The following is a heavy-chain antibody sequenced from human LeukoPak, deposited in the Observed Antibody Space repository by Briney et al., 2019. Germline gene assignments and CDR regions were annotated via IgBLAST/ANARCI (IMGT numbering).Heavy chain of an antibody. V-gene: IGHV3-21*01. J-gene: IGHJ6*03. CDR3: ARDPSGYCSSTSCYFIYYYMDV. CDR2: ISSSSSYI. Sequence: GGSLRLSCAASGFTFSSYSMNWVRQAPGKGLEWVSSISSSSSYIYYADSVKGRFTISRDNAKNSLYLQMNSLRAEDTAVYYCARDPSGYCSSTSCYFIYYYMDVWGKGTTVTVSS. D-gene: IGHD2-2*01. CDR1: GFTFSSYS.